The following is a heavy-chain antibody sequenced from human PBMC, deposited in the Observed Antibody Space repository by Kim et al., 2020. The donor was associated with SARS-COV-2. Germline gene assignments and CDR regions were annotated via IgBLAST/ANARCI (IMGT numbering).Heavy chain of an antibody. Sequence: SQTLSLTCAISGDSVSSNSAAWNWIRQSPSRGLEWLGRTYYRSKWYNDYAVSVKSRITINPDTSKNQFSLQLNSVTPEDTAVYYCASGYCTNGVCHGIAAARYYFDYWGQGTLVTVSS. CDR1: GDSVSSNSAA. CDR2: TYYRSKWYN. V-gene: IGHV6-1*01. D-gene: IGHD2-8*01. J-gene: IGHJ4*02. CDR3: ASGYCTNGVCHGIAAARYYFDY.